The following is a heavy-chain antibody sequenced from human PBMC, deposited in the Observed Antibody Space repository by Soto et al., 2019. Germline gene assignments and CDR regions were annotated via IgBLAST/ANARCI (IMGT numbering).Heavy chain of an antibody. CDR1: GFTFSTYA. V-gene: IGHV3-21*01. J-gene: IGHJ5*02. Sequence: PGGSLRLSCAASGFTFSTYAMHWVRQAPGKGLEWVSSISTSSTYIYYVDSVKGRFTISRDNAKNSLYLQMNSLRAEDTALYYCARGNYYDSSGPSLGPWGQGTLVTVSS. D-gene: IGHD3-22*01. CDR2: ISTSSTYI. CDR3: ARGNYYDSSGPSLGP.